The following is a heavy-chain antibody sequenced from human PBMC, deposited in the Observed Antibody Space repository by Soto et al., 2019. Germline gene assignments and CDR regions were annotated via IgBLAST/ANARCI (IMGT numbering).Heavy chain of an antibody. J-gene: IGHJ5*02. V-gene: IGHV1-18*01. Sequence: QVQLVQSGAEVKEPGASVKVSCKASGYTFTSYGISWVRQAPGQGLEWMGWISAYNGNTNYAQKLQGRVTMTTDTSTSTAYMELRSLRSDDTAVYYCARTTIVVPTSGWFDPWGQGTLVTVSS. CDR2: ISAYNGNT. CDR3: ARTTIVVPTSGWFDP. D-gene: IGHD2-2*01. CDR1: GYTFTSYG.